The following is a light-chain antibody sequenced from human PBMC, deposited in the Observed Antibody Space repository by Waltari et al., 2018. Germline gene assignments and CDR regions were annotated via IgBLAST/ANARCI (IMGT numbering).Light chain of an antibody. CDR3: MQALQTPPCT. Sequence: DIVMTQSPLSLPVTPGEPASISCRSSQSLLHSNGYNYWDWYLQKPGQSPQLLIYLGSNRASGVPDRFSGSGSGTDFTLKISRVEAEDVGVYYCMQALQTPPCTFGQGTKLEIK. J-gene: IGKJ2*02. CDR1: QSLLHSNGYNY. V-gene: IGKV2-28*01. CDR2: LGS.